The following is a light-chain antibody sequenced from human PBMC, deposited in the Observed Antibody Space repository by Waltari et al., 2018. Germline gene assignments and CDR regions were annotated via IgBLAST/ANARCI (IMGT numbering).Light chain of an antibody. J-gene: IGKJ1*01. V-gene: IGKV1-5*03. CDR2: KAS. Sequence: DIQMTQSPSTLSASVGDRVTITCRASQSIDIWFAWYQQKPGKVPKLLIYKASTLERGVPSRFSGSGSGTEFTLTISSLQPDDFATYYCQQYNIYWTFGQGTKVEIK. CDR3: QQYNIYWT. CDR1: QSIDIW.